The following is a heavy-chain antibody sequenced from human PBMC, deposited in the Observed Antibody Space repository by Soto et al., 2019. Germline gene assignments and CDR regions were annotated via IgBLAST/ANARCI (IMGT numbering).Heavy chain of an antibody. J-gene: IGHJ5*02. V-gene: IGHV3-30-3*01. CDR2: ISYDGSNK. D-gene: IGHD5-18*01. Sequence: GGSLRLSCAASGFTFSSYAMHWVRQAPGKGLEWVAVISYDGSNKYYADSVKGRFTISRDNSKNTLYLQMNSLRAEDTAVYYCARDSRPYSYGPNWFDPWGQGTLVTVSA. CDR1: GFTFSSYA. CDR3: ARDSRPYSYGPNWFDP.